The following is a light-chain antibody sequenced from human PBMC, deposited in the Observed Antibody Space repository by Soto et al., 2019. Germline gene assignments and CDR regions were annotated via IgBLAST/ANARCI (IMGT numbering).Light chain of an antibody. CDR2: GAS. J-gene: IGKJ1*01. Sequence: ENVLTQSPGTLSLSPGERATLSCRASQSVSSNFLAWYQQKPGQAPRLLIYGASNRATGIPERFSGSGAGTEFTLTISRLEPEDVSVDYCQQYDSSTRTFGQGTKVDNK. V-gene: IGKV3-20*01. CDR1: QSVSSNF. CDR3: QQYDSSTRT.